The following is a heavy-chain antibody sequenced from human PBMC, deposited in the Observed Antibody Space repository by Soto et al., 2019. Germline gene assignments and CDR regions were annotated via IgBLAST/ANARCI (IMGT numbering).Heavy chain of an antibody. CDR1: GFTFSSYG. V-gene: IGHV3-30*18. D-gene: IGHD3-22*01. Sequence: PGGSLRLSCAASGFTFSSYGMHWVRQAPGKGLEWVAVISYDGSNKYYADSVKGRFTISRDNSKNTLYLQMNSLRAEDTAVYYCANGRNYYDSSGYHGRVLDYWGQGTLVTVSS. CDR3: ANGRNYYDSSGYHGRVLDY. J-gene: IGHJ4*02. CDR2: ISYDGSNK.